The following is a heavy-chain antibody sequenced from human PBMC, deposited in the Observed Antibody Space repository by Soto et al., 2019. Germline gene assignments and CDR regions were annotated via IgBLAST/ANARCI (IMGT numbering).Heavy chain of an antibody. CDR2: INHSGST. Sequence: PSETLSLTCAVYGGSFSGYYWSWIRQPPGKGLEWIGEINHSGSTNYNPSLKSRVTISVDTSKNQFSLKLSSVTAADTAVYYCARALTQGYNFWPGPGDYYYYRDVGGKGTRVTVP. CDR1: GGSFSGYY. V-gene: IGHV4-34*01. D-gene: IGHD3-3*01. J-gene: IGHJ6*03. CDR3: ARALTQGYNFWPGPGDYYYYRDV.